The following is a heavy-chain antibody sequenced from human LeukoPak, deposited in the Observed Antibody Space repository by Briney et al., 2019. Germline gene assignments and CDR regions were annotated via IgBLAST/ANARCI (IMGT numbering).Heavy chain of an antibody. D-gene: IGHD3-22*01. CDR3: ARGPPVRAYDSSGYYRT. CDR2: INAGNGNT. CDR1: GYTFTSYA. Sequence: APVKVSCKASGYTFTSYAMHWVRQAPGQRLEWMGWINAGNGNTKYSQKFQGRVTITRDTSASTAYMELSSLRSEDTAVYYCARGPPVRAYDSSGYYRTWGQGTLDTVSS. J-gene: IGHJ4*02. V-gene: IGHV1-3*01.